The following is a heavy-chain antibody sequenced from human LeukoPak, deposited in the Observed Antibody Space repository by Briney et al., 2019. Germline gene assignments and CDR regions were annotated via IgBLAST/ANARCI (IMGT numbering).Heavy chain of an antibody. CDR3: ARANYCSSTSCVDY. J-gene: IGHJ4*02. CDR1: GFTFDDYG. V-gene: IGHV3-20*04. D-gene: IGHD2-2*01. CDR2: INWNGGST. Sequence: PAGGSLRLSCAASGFTFDDYGMSWVRQAPGKGLEWVSGINWNGGSTGYADSVKGRFTISRDNAKNSLYLQMNSLRAEDTALYYCARANYCSSTSCVDYWGQGTLVTVSS.